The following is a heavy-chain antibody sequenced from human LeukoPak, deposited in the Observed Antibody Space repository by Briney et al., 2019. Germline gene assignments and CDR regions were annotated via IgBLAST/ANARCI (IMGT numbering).Heavy chain of an antibody. CDR2: ISYDGSNK. D-gene: IGHD6-13*01. V-gene: IGHV3-30*04. J-gene: IGHJ5*02. CDR1: GFTFSSYA. CDR3: ARDNPWVAAAGTLGIDWFDP. Sequence: GGSLRLSCAASGFTFSSYAMHWVRQAPGKGLEWVAVISYDGSNKYYADSVKGRFTISRDNSKNTLYLQMNSLRAEDTAVYYCARDNPWVAAAGTLGIDWFDPWGQGTLVTVSS.